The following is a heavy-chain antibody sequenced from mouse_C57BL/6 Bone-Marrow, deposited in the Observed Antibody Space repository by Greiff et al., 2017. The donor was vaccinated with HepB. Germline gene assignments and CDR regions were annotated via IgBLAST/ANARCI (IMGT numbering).Heavy chain of an antibody. Sequence: VHLVESGAELAKPGASVKLSCKASGYTFTSYWMHWVKQRPGQGLEWIGYINPSSGYTKYNQKFKDKATLTADKSSSTAYMQLSSLTYEDSAVYYCATPYYSNYVWFAYWGQGTLVTVSA. D-gene: IGHD2-5*01. CDR1: GYTFTSYW. CDR3: ATPYYSNYVWFAY. CDR2: INPSSGYT. J-gene: IGHJ3*01. V-gene: IGHV1-7*01.